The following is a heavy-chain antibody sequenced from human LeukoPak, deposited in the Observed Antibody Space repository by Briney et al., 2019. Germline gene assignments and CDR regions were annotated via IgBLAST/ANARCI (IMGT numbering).Heavy chain of an antibody. J-gene: IGHJ4*02. D-gene: IGHD6-13*01. CDR3: ARMSSSSWYVCDY. CDR2: IKQDGSEK. V-gene: IGHV3-7*01. Sequence: PGGSLRLSCAASGFTLSGYWMTWVRQAPGKGLEWVANIKQDGSEKYYVDSVRGRFTISRDNTENSLYLQMNSLRAEDTAVYYCARMSSSSWYVCDYWGQGTLVTVSS. CDR1: GFTLSGYW.